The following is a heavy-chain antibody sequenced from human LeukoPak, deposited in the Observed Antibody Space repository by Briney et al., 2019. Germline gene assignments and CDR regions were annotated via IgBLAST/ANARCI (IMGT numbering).Heavy chain of an antibody. CDR1: GFTFSSYG. V-gene: IGHV3-23*01. Sequence: PGGSLRLSCAASGFTFSSYGMHWVRQAPGKGLEWVAAINDGGSSTYYADAVKGRFSISRDNSRTTLSVQMDSLRAEDTAVYYCAKGSSSGWPYYFDYWGQGTLVTVSS. CDR2: INDGGSST. CDR3: AKGSSSGWPYYFDY. D-gene: IGHD6-19*01. J-gene: IGHJ4*02.